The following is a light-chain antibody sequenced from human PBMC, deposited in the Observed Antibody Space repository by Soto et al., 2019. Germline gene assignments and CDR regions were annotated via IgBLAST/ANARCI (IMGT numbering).Light chain of an antibody. J-gene: IGLJ2*01. V-gene: IGLV1-40*01. CDR2: GTS. CDR3: QSYDSSLSGVV. CDR1: ISNIGAGYD. Sequence: QSVLTQPPSVSVAPGQRVTISFTGSISNIGAGYDGHWYQQLPGTAPKLLIYGTSNRPSGVPDRFSGSKSGTSASLAITGLQAEDEADYYYQSYDSSLSGVVFGGGTKLTVL.